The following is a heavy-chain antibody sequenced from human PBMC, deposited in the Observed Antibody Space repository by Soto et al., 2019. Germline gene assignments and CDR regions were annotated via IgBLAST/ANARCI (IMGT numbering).Heavy chain of an antibody. V-gene: IGHV1-2*04. Sequence: ASEKVSCKASGYSFTNYHIHWVRQAPGQGLEWLGRINPKSGGTSTAQKLQGWVTMTTDTSISTASMELTRLASDDTAIYYCARGDSTDCSNGVCSFFYNHDMDVWGQGTTVTVSS. D-gene: IGHD2-8*01. CDR1: GYSFTNYH. CDR2: INPKSGGT. CDR3: ARGDSTDCSNGVCSFFYNHDMDV. J-gene: IGHJ6*02.